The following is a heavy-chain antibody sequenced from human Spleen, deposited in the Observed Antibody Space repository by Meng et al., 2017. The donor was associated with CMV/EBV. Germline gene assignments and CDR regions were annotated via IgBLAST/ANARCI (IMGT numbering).Heavy chain of an antibody. J-gene: IGHJ4*02. D-gene: IGHD2-2*02. V-gene: IGHV1-18*01. CDR1: GYTFTSYD. Sequence: ASVKVSCKASGYTFTSYDISWVRQAPGQGLEWMGWVSAYNGDTKYAQKLQGRATMTTDTSTSTAYMELRSLRSDDTAMYYCANYYCSTTSCYIDSWGQGTLVTVSS. CDR2: VSAYNGDT. CDR3: ANYYCSTTSCYIDS.